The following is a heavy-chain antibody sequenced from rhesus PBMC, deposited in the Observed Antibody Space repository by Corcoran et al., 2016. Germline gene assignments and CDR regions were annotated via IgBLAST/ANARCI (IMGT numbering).Heavy chain of an antibody. D-gene: IGHD6-25*01. CDR3: ARRQSLAAYPVGFDY. J-gene: IGHJ4*01. V-gene: IGHV2-1*01. CDR1: GVSLSTSGMG. Sequence: QVTLKESGPALVKPTQTLTLTCTFSGVSLSTSGMGVGWIRQPPGKTLEWLAHVYWDDDKRDATSLKSSLTISKDTSKNQVVLTMTHMDPVDTATYYCARRQSLAAYPVGFDYWGQGVLVTVSS. CDR2: VYWDDDK.